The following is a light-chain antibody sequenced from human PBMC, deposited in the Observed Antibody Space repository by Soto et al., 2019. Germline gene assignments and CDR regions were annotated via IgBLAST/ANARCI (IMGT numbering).Light chain of an antibody. CDR3: SSYSSTTTLV. CDR2: DVN. Sequence: QSVLTQPASVSGSPGQSITISCTGTSSDVGGYNYVSWYQQRPGKAPKLMIYDVNNRPSGVSNRFSASKSGNTASLTISGLQAEDEADYYCSSYSSTTTLVFGGGTKPTVL. V-gene: IGLV2-14*01. CDR1: SSDVGGYNY. J-gene: IGLJ3*02.